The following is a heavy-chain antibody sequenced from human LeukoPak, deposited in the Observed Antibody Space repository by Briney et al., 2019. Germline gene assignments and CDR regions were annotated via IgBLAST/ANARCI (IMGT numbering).Heavy chain of an antibody. D-gene: IGHD3-22*01. CDR3: ARRGYYYELADY. V-gene: IGHV4-34*01. CDR1: GGSFSGYY. Sequence: SETLSLTCAVYGGSFSGYYWSWIRQPPGKGLEWIGEINHSGSTNYNPSLTSRVTISVDTFKNQFSLKLSSVTAADTAVYYCARRGYYYELADYWGQGTLVTVSS. CDR2: INHSGST. J-gene: IGHJ4*02.